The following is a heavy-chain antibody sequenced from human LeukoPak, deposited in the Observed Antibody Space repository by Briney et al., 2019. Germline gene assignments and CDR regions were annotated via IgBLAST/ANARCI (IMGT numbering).Heavy chain of an antibody. CDR3: ARSNGPIAARPGTPINYYYYYIDV. Sequence: GASVKVSCKASGVNLSFYAIGWVRQAPGEGLEWMGGIIPIFGTANYAQNFQGRVTVTADISTSTAYMELSSLRSEDTAVYYCARSNGPIAARPGTPINYYYYYIDVWGKGTTVTVSS. D-gene: IGHD6-6*01. CDR2: IIPIFGTA. J-gene: IGHJ6*03. CDR1: GVNLSFYA. V-gene: IGHV1-69*06.